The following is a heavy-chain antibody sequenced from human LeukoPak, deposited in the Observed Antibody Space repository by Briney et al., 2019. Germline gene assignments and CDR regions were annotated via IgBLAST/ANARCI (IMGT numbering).Heavy chain of an antibody. D-gene: IGHD3-9*01. J-gene: IGHJ6*02. CDR2: ISGSGGST. Sequence: PGGSLRLSCAASGFTFSSYAMSWVRQAPGKGLEWVSAISGSGGSTYYADSVKGRFTVSRDNSKNTLYLQMNSLRAEDTAVYYCAKDRSHYDILTGYYAPRNGMDVWGQGTTVTVSS. CDR1: GFTFSSYA. V-gene: IGHV3-23*01. CDR3: AKDRSHYDILTGYYAPRNGMDV.